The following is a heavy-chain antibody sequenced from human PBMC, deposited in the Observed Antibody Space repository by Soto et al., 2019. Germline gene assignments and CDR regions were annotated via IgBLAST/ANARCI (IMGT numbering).Heavy chain of an antibody. Sequence: GASVKVSCKVSGYTLTELSIHWVRQAPGKGLVWMGGFDSEGGKTIYAQNFQDRVIMTEDTSADTAYMELSSLRSEDTAVYYCATGKIFSWKVPTATWRIEFEYWGQGTPVTVSS. CDR1: GYTLTELS. D-gene: IGHD2-2*01. J-gene: IGHJ4*02. V-gene: IGHV1-24*01. CDR2: FDSEGGKT. CDR3: ATGKIFSWKVPTATWRIEFEY.